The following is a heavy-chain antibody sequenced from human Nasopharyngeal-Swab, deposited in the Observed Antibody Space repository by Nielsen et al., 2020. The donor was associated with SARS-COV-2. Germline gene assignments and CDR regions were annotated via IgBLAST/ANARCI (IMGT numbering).Heavy chain of an antibody. J-gene: IGHJ4*02. CDR1: GFSFSRYA. V-gene: IGHV3-30*02. CDR3: ARRHSSNCYDY. Sequence: GESLKISCAASGFSFSRYAVHWVRQAPGKGLEWVASRLNDGSNHYHADAVKGRFTILRDDTKNTLYLQMNSLRPEDTAVYYCARRHSSNCYDYWGQGTLVTVSS. CDR2: RLNDGSNH. D-gene: IGHD2-15*01.